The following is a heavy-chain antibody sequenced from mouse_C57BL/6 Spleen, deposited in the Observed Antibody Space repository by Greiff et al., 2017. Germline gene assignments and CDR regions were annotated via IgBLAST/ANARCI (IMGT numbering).Heavy chain of an antibody. CDR1: GFTFSDYY. V-gene: IGHV5-16*01. CDR3: ARDEGEGYFEV. Sequence: EVQLVESAGGLVQPGSSMKLSCTASGFTFSDYYMAWVRQVPEKGLEWVATINYDGSSTDYLNSLKSRFIIARDKAKNILYLQMSSLKAEDTATYYCARDEGEGYFEVWGTGTTVTVSS. J-gene: IGHJ1*03. CDR2: INYDGSST.